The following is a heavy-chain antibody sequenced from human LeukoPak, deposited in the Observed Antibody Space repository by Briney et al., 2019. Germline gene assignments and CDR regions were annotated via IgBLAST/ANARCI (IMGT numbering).Heavy chain of an antibody. V-gene: IGHV4-34*01. Sequence: PSETLSLTCAVYGGSFSGYYWTWIRQPPGKGLEWIGEITHSGRTNYKSSLKSRVTMSVDTSNNQFSLKLSSVTAADTAVYYCARGPPIEAGILTGYYYFDYWGQGALVTVSS. J-gene: IGHJ4*02. D-gene: IGHD3-9*01. CDR3: ARGPPIEAGILTGYYYFDY. CDR2: ITHSGRT. CDR1: GGSFSGYY.